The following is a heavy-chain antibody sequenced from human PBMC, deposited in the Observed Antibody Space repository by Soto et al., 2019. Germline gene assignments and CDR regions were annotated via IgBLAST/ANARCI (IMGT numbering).Heavy chain of an antibody. Sequence: QVQLVQSGAEVKKPGASVKVSCKASGYTFTSYYMHWVRQAPGQGLEWMGIINPSGGSTSYAQKFQGRGPWTRATSTSTGYMELSSLRSEDPAVYYCARELGQQLIRYYYYGMDVWGQGTTVTVSS. CDR1: GYTFTSYY. D-gene: IGHD6-13*01. CDR3: ARELGQQLIRYYYYGMDV. CDR2: INPSGGST. V-gene: IGHV1-46*01. J-gene: IGHJ6*02.